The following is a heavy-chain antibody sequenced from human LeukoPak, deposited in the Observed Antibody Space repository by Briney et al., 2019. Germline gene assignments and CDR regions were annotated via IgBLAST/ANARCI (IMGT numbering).Heavy chain of an antibody. CDR1: GYTLTELS. J-gene: IGHJ5*02. Sequence: ASVKVSCKVSGYTLTELSMHWVRQAPGKGLEWVGGFDPEDGETIYAQKFQGRVTLTRDMSTSTDYLELSSLRSEDTAVYYCARDNSVRDEAWWFNPWGQGTLVTVSS. CDR2: FDPEDGET. D-gene: IGHD5-24*01. CDR3: ARDNSVRDEAWWFNP. V-gene: IGHV1-24*01.